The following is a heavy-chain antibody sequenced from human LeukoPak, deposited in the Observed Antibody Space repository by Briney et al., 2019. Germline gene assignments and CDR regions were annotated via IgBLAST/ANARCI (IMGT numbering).Heavy chain of an antibody. CDR2: IYTSGST. D-gene: IGHD3-10*01. V-gene: IGHV4-4*07. J-gene: IGHJ4*01. CDR3: ASTPKPYGSGSYWYGAAFDY. Sequence: SETLSLTCTVSGGSISSYYWSWIRQPAGKGLEWIGRIYTSGSTNYNPSLKSRVTMTVDTSKNQFSLKLSSVTAADTAVYYCASTPKPYGSGSYWYGAAFDYWXXGTLVTVSS. CDR1: GGSISSYY.